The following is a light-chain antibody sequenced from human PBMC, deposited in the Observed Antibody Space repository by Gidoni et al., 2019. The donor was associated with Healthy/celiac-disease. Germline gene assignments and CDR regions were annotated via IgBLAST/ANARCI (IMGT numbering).Light chain of an antibody. CDR1: QSVSSSY. CDR3: QQYGXXPXT. CDR2: GAS. Sequence: EIVLTQSPGTLSLSPGERATLSCRASQSVSSSYLAWYQQKPGQAPRLLIYGASSRATGIPDRFSGXGXGTDFTLTISRLEPEDFAVYYCQQYGXXPXTFGGGTKVEIK. J-gene: IGKJ4*01. V-gene: IGKV3-20*01.